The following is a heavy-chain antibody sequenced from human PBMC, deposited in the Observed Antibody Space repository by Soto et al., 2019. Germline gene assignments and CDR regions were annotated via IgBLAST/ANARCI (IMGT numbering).Heavy chain of an antibody. CDR2: ISAHNGNT. CDR1: GYTFTTYG. D-gene: IGHD3-10*01. V-gene: IGHV1-18*04. CDR3: ARMVRGVKY. Sequence: ASVKVSCKASGYTFTTYGISWVRQAPGQGLEWMGWISAHNGNTKYAQKLQGRVTMTKDTSSSTVYMELRSLRSDDTAVYYCARMVRGVKYWGQGTLVTVSS. J-gene: IGHJ4*02.